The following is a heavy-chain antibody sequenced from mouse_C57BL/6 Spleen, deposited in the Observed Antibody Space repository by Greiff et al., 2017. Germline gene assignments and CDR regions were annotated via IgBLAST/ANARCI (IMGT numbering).Heavy chain of an antibody. Sequence: EVKVVESGGGLVQPKGSLKLSCAASGFSFNTYAMNWVRQAPGKGLEWVARIRSKSNNYATYYADSVKDRFTISRDDSESMLYLQMNNLKTEDTAMYYCVRLTFYAMDYWGQGTSVTVSS. V-gene: IGHV10-1*01. CDR2: IRSKSNNYAT. CDR3: VRLTFYAMDY. D-gene: IGHD1-3*01. CDR1: GFSFNTYA. J-gene: IGHJ4*01.